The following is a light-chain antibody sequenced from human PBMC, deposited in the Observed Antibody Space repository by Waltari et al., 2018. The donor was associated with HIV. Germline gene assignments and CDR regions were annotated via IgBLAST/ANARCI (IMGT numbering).Light chain of an antibody. J-gene: IGLJ1*01. V-gene: IGLV2-23*02. CDR1: SSNVGSNTL. Sequence: QPPLTQPASVPGSPGPSITISCTATSSNVGSNTLVSWYHQHPGKFPKLNIHEVTRRPSGVSNRFSGSKSSNAAALTITGLKAEDEADYYCCSWPRSSIRYVFGTGTKVTVL. CDR2: EVT. CDR3: CSWPRSSIRYV.